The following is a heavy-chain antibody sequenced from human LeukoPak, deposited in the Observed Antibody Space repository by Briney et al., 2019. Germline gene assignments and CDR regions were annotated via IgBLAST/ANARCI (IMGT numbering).Heavy chain of an antibody. CDR3: ARCMGYYDILTGFRPYYFDY. D-gene: IGHD3-9*01. J-gene: IGHJ4*02. CDR2: IYYSGST. Sequence: SETLSLTCTVSGGSISSSSYYWGWIRQPRGKGLEWIGSIYYSGSTYYNPSLKSRVTISVDTSKNQFSLKLSSVTAAGTAVYYCARCMGYYDILTGFRPYYFDYWGQGTLVTVSS. CDR1: GGSISSSSYY. V-gene: IGHV4-39*07.